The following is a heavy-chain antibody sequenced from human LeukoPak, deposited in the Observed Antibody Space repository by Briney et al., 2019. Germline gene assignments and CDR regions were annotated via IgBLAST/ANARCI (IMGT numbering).Heavy chain of an antibody. V-gene: IGHV3-48*04. CDR2: ISGSSSTI. D-gene: IGHD3-22*01. Sequence: GGSLRLSCAASGFTFSSYSMNWVRQAPGKGLEWGSYISGSSSTIYYADSVKGRFTISRDNAKNSLYLQMNSLRAEDTAVYYCARDYYDRGFDYWGQGTLVTVSS. CDR3: ARDYYDRGFDY. CDR1: GFTFSSYS. J-gene: IGHJ4*02.